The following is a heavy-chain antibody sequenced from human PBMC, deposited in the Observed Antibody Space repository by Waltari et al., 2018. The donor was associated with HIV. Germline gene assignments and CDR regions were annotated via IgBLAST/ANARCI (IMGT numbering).Heavy chain of an antibody. CDR2: IYTSGST. Sequence: QVQLQESGPGLVKRSQTLSRTCTVPGGSISSGGDYWSWIRQPAGKGLEWIGRIYTSGSTNYNPSLKSRVTISVDTSKNQFSLKLSSVTAADTAVYYCAREAFRAGYYWGQGTLVTVSS. J-gene: IGHJ4*02. D-gene: IGHD3-3*02. CDR3: AREAFRAGYY. V-gene: IGHV4-61*02. CDR1: GGSISSGGDY.